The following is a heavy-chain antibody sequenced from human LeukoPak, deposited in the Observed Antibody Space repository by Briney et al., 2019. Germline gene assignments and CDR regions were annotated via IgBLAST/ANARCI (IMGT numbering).Heavy chain of an antibody. J-gene: IGHJ6*02. V-gene: IGHV1-69*13. CDR1: GNSISNYA. CDR3: TTRACHAGGCSSSFYYYYGLHF. D-gene: IGHD3-16*01. CDR2: IIPIFGTA. Sequence: SVKVSCKASGNSISNYAVSWVRQAPGRGFEWMGGIIPIFGTADYAQKFQGRVTITADQSTSTTYMALSSLKSEDTATYYCTTRACHAGGCSSSFYYYYGLHFWGQGTTVSVSS.